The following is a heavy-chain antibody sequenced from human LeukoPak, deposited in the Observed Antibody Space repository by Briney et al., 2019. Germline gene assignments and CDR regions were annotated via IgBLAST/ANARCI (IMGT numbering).Heavy chain of an antibody. CDR1: GFTFSSYA. CDR2: ISYDGSNK. CDR3: AREGYCSSTSCSSFDY. J-gene: IGHJ4*02. V-gene: IGHV3-30-3*01. D-gene: IGHD2-2*01. Sequence: GRSLRLSCAASGFTFSSYAMYWVRQAPGKGLEWVAVISYDGSNKYYADSVKGRFTISRDNSKNTLYLQMNSLRAEDTAVYYCAREGYCSSTSCSSFDYWGQGTLVTVSS.